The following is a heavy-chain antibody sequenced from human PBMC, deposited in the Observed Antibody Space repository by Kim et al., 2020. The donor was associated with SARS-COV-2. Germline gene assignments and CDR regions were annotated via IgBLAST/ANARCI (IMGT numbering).Heavy chain of an antibody. V-gene: IGHV4-59*01. J-gene: IGHJ4*02. D-gene: IGHD2-15*01. CDR1: GGSISSYY. CDR3: ASNTHYCSGGSCYSS. CDR2: IYYSGST. Sequence: SETLSLTCTVSGGSISSYYWSWIRQPPGKGLECIGYIYYSGSTNYNPSLKSRVTISIDTSKNQFSLKLSSVTAADTAVYYCASNTHYCSGGSCYSSWGQGTLVTVSS.